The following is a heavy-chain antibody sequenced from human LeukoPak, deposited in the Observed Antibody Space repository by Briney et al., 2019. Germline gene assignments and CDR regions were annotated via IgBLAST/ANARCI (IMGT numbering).Heavy chain of an antibody. J-gene: IGHJ6*02. CDR2: VGYDESIK. Sequence: GGSLRLSCAASGFSFSSFGMHWVRQAPGGGLEWVTIVGYDESIKYYADSVKDRFTISRDNSKNAVHLQMNSLRAEDTAVYYCARGSGGYQYLMDVWGQGATVIVSS. D-gene: IGHD2-15*01. V-gene: IGHV3-33*01. CDR3: ARGSGGYQYLMDV. CDR1: GFSFSSFG.